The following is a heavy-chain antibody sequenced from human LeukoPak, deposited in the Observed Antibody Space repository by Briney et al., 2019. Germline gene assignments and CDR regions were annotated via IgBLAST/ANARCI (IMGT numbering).Heavy chain of an antibody. J-gene: IGHJ4*02. CDR1: GYTFTSYG. Sequence: ASVKVSCKATGYTFTSYGISWVRQAPAQGLAWVGWVSDCNGNTNYAEKLQGRVTMTRDTSTSTAYMELRSLRSDDTAVYYCATGCGGDCFSYFDYWGQGTLVTVSS. CDR3: ATGCGGDCFSYFDY. CDR2: VSDCNGNT. V-gene: IGHV1-18*01. D-gene: IGHD2-21*02.